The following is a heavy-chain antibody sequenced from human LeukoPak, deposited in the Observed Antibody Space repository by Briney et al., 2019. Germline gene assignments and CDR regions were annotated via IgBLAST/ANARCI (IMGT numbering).Heavy chain of an antibody. J-gene: IGHJ4*02. Sequence: GGSLRLSCAASGFTFSSYWMSWVRQAPGKGLEWVANIRQDGSEEFYVDSVKGRFTISKDNAKNSLYLQMNRLRAEDTAVYYCARDGDDSSGYYGDYWGQGTLVTVSS. CDR1: GFTFSSYW. CDR3: ARDGDDSSGYYGDY. V-gene: IGHV3-7*01. CDR2: IRQDGSEE. D-gene: IGHD3-22*01.